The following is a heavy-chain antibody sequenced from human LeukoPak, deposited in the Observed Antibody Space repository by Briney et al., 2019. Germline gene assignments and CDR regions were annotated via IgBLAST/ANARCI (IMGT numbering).Heavy chain of an antibody. Sequence: PGGSLRLSCAASGFTFSSYWMHWVRQAPGKGLVWVTRIKSDGSSTSYADSVKGRFTISRDNSKNTLYLQMNTLRAEDTAVYYCARSPGDHYDSSGYLNYYYYMDVWGKGTTVTISS. D-gene: IGHD3-22*01. CDR1: GFTFSSYW. CDR3: ARSPGDHYDSSGYLNYYYYMDV. CDR2: IKSDGSST. V-gene: IGHV3-74*01. J-gene: IGHJ6*03.